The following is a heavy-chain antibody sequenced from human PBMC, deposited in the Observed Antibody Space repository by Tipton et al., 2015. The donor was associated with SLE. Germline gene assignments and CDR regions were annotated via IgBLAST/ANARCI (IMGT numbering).Heavy chain of an antibody. J-gene: IGHJ3*02. D-gene: IGHD3-10*01. CDR3: ARRGLAYYYGSGRALDI. CDR2: IYHSGST. Sequence: TLSLTCAVSGYSISSGYYWGWIRQPPGKGLEWIGSIYHSGSTYYKPSLKSRVTISVDTSKNQFSLKLSSVTAADTAVYYCARRGLAYYYGSGRALDIWGQGTMVTVSS. V-gene: IGHV4-38-2*01. CDR1: GYSISSGYY.